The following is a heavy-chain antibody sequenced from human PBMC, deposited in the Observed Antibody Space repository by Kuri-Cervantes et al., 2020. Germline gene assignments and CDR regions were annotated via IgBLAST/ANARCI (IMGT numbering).Heavy chain of an antibody. CDR3: TNPGGFGPPSDY. D-gene: IGHD3-16*01. Sequence: SCAASGCTFSNFGMSWVRQAPGKGLEWVASIRASGDGTFYADSVKGRFTISRDNSKNTMYLHMNSLRAEDTAVYYCTNPGGFGPPSDYWGQGTLVTVSS. CDR1: GCTFSNFG. CDR2: IRASGDGT. J-gene: IGHJ4*02. V-gene: IGHV3-23*01.